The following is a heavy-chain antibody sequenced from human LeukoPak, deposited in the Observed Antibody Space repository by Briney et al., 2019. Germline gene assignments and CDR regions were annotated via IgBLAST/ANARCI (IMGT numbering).Heavy chain of an antibody. Sequence: PGGSLRLSCAVSGFTFYKNGLSSFRQAPGKGLEWVASSSAGSTYYADSVEGRFTISRDNFKDTLYLEMNSLRAEDTATYYCTNENSTWDLAIWFDSWGQGTPVTVSS. J-gene: IGHJ5*01. D-gene: IGHD2/OR15-2a*01. CDR2: SSAGST. CDR1: GFTFYKNG. CDR3: TNENSTWDLAIWFDS. V-gene: IGHV3-23*01.